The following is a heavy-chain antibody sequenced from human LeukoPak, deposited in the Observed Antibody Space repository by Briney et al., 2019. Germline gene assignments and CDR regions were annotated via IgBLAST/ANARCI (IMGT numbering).Heavy chain of an antibody. CDR3: AKAYSYGYRRFDY. J-gene: IGHJ4*02. CDR1: GGSISSSNW. V-gene: IGHV4-4*02. CDR2: IFHTGTT. Sequence: SETLSLACAVSGGSISSSNWWSWVRQPPGKGLEWIGRIFHTGTTDYKTSLKGRVTISVDKSKNQFSLKLTSVTAADTAVYYCAKAYSYGYRRFDYWGQGTLVTVSS. D-gene: IGHD5-18*01.